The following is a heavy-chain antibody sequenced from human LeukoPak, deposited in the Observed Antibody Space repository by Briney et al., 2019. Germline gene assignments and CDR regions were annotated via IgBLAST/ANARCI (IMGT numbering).Heavy chain of an antibody. J-gene: IGHJ4*02. Sequence: GGSLRLSCAASGFTFSSYGMHWVRQAPGKGLEWVAFIRYDGSNKYYADSVKGRFTISRDNSKNTLYLQMNSLRAEDTAVYYCARGGLLPHSYYFDYWGQGTLVTVSS. CDR2: IRYDGSNK. CDR3: ARGGLLPHSYYFDY. D-gene: IGHD2-15*01. CDR1: GFTFSSYG. V-gene: IGHV3-30*02.